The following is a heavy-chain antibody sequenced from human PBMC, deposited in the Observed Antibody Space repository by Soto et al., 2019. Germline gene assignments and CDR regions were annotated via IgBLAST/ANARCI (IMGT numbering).Heavy chain of an antibody. Sequence: QVQFVQSGAEVKKPGASVKVSCKASGYTFTNYPIHWVRQAPGQSLEWVGWINTGNGDRKSSQKFRGRLTITTDTSASTAYMELSSLRSEDTAVYYCARDPILAGTHFDYWGQGALGTVSS. J-gene: IGHJ4*02. CDR3: ARDPILAGTHFDY. V-gene: IGHV1-3*04. D-gene: IGHD7-27*01. CDR2: INTGNGDR. CDR1: GYTFTNYP.